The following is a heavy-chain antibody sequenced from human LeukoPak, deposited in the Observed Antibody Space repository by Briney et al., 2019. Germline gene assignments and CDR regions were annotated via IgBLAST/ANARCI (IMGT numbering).Heavy chain of an antibody. V-gene: IGHV4-4*07. J-gene: IGHJ4*02. CDR3: ARDGYYYDSSGYGLDY. Sequence: SCTVSGGSISSYYWSWIRQPAGKGLEWIGRIYTSGGTNYNPSLKSRVTMSVDTSKNQFSLKLSSVTAADTAVYYCARDGYYYDSSGYGLDYWGQGTLVTVSS. D-gene: IGHD3-22*01. CDR2: IYTSGGT. CDR1: GGSISSYY.